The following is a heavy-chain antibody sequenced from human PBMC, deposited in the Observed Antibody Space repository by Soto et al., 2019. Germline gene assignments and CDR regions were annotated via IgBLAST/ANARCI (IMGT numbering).Heavy chain of an antibody. Sequence: QVQLVQSGAEVKKPGASVKVSCKASGYTFTSYDINWVRQATGQGLEWMGWMNPNSGNTGYAQKFQGRVTMNRNTSISTAYMELSSLRSEDTAVYYCARLTRVVVPAAMDYYYYYMDVWGKGTTVTVSS. J-gene: IGHJ6*03. CDR2: MNPNSGNT. D-gene: IGHD2-2*01. CDR3: ARLTRVVVPAAMDYYYYYMDV. CDR1: GYTFTSYD. V-gene: IGHV1-8*01.